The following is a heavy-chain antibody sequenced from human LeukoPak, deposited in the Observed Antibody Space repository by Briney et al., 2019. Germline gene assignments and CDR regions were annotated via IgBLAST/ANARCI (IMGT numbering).Heavy chain of an antibody. CDR2: SYYRGST. J-gene: IGHJ4*02. CDR3: ASDFDFWGGYPGSDY. CDR1: GGSISSYY. V-gene: IGHV4-39*07. D-gene: IGHD3-3*01. Sequence: SETLSLTCTVSGGSISSYYWGWIRQPPGKGLDWIGSSYYRGSTYYNPSLKSRATISVDTSKNQFSLKLRSVTAADTAVYFCASDFDFWGGYPGSDYWGRGTLVTVSS.